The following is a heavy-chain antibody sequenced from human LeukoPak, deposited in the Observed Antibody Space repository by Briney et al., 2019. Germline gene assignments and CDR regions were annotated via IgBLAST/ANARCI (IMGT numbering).Heavy chain of an antibody. CDR3: ARDEGGAAAVHHGHYGMDV. Sequence: SVKVSCKASGGTFSSYAISWVRQAPGQGLEWMGGLIPILGAPDYAQKSQGRVTITADESTTTVYMELSSLRSEDTAVYYCARDEGGAAAVHHGHYGMDVWGQGTTVTVSS. CDR2: LIPILGAP. J-gene: IGHJ6*02. D-gene: IGHD6-13*01. CDR1: GGTFSSYA. V-gene: IGHV1-69*13.